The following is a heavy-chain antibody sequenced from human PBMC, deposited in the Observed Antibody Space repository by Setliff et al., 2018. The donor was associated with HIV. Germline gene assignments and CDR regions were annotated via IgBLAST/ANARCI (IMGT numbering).Heavy chain of an antibody. D-gene: IGHD3-9*01. CDR2: IISNGNTK. CDR1: GFTFSGHS. V-gene: IGHV3-48*04. J-gene: IGHJ4*02. CDR3: ATNFLYDILTGYFPYQFDQ. Sequence: GGSLRLSCAASGFTFSGHSMNWVRQAPGKGLEWISYIISNGNTKYYVDSVKGRFTISRDNAKDSMFLQMNSLRGEDTAVYYCATNFLYDILTGYFPYQFDQWGQGTLVTVS.